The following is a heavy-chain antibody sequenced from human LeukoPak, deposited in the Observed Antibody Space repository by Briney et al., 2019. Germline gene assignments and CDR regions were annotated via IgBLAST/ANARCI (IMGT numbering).Heavy chain of an antibody. V-gene: IGHV3-21*01. D-gene: IGHD2-2*02. J-gene: IGHJ3*02. CDR3: ARDRCSSTSCYIPHPDAFDI. Sequence: PGGSLRLSCAASGFTFSSYSMNWVRQAPGKGLEWVSSISSSSSYIYYADSVKGRFTISRDNAKNSLYLQMNSLRAEDTAVYYCARDRCSSTSCYIPHPDAFDIWGQGTVVTVSS. CDR2: ISSSSSYI. CDR1: GFTFSSYS.